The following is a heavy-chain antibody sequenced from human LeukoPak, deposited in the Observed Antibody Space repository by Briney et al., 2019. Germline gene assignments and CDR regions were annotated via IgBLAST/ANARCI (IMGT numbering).Heavy chain of an antibody. V-gene: IGHV3-30*03. J-gene: IGHJ4*02. CDR1: GFTFSSYG. CDR3: ASAGVVGATDYFDY. Sequence: GGSLRLSCAASGFTFSSYGMHWVRQAPGKGLEWVAVISYDGNNKYYADSVKGRFTISRDNSKNTLYLQMNSLRAEDTAVYYCASAGVVGATDYFDYWGQGTLVTVSS. D-gene: IGHD1-26*01. CDR2: ISYDGNNK.